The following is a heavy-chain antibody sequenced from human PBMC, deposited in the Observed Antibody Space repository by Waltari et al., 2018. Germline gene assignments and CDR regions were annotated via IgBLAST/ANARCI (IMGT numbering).Heavy chain of an antibody. CDR2: VLSSEPVT. CDR1: GHSITHSY. CDR3: ARSISVTDYGMDL. D-gene: IGHD2-21*02. J-gene: IGHJ6*02. V-gene: IGHV4-39*01. Sequence: QLQLHESGPGEVKASETLSLTCSVSGHSITHSYWSWVRQPPGKGREWIGNVLSSEPVTFYNPSLKSRVAISVDASRNEVSLTLTSVTAADTAIYFCARSISVTDYGMDLWGRGTNVTVS.